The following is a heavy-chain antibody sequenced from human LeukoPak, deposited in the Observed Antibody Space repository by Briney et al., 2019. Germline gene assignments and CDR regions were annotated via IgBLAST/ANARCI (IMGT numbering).Heavy chain of an antibody. CDR3: AKDFSADWLQFSNMDV. CDR2: IIWDGGST. CDR1: GFTFDDYT. D-gene: IGHD3-9*01. V-gene: IGHV3-43*01. J-gene: IGHJ6*03. Sequence: PGGSLRLSCAASGFTFDDYTMHWVRQAPGKGLEWVSLIIWDGGSTHYADSVKGRFTISRDNSKNSLYLQMDSLRTEDTALYYCAKDFSADWLQFSNMDVWGKGTTVTVSS.